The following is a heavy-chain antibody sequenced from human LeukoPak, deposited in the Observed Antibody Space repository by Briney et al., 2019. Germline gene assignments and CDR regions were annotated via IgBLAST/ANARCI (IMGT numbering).Heavy chain of an antibody. V-gene: IGHV4-39*01. D-gene: IGHD6-6*01. CDR1: GGSISSSSYY. CDR3: ARHASLSIAAYFEY. CDR2: IYYSGST. Sequence: WKTLSLTCTVSGGSISSSSYYWGWIRQPPGKGLEWIGSIYYSGSTYYNPSLKSRVTISVDTSKNQFSLKLSSVTAADTAVYYCARHASLSIAAYFEYWGQGTLVTVSP. J-gene: IGHJ4*02.